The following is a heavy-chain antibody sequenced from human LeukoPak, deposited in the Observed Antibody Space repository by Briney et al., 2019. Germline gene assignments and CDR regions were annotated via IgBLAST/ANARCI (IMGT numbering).Heavy chain of an antibody. D-gene: IGHD2-15*01. J-gene: IGHJ6*03. CDR2: IYHSGST. CDR3: ASVYCSGGSCYQYYSYYYMDV. CDR1: GGSISSSNW. Sequence: SETLSLTCAVPGGSISSSNWWSWIRQPPGKGLEWIGEIYHSGSTNYNPSLQSRVTISVDTSKNQFSLKLNSVTAADTAVYYCASVYCSGGSCYQYYSYYYMDVWGKGTTVTISS. V-gene: IGHV4-4*02.